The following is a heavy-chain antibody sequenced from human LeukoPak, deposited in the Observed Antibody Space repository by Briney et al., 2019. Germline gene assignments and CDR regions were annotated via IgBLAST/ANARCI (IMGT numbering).Heavy chain of an antibody. D-gene: IGHD5-18*01. CDR3: ARSGPRSGGIQLDY. CDR2: IYYSGST. Sequence: SSQTLSLTCTVSGGSISSGDYYWSWIRQPPGKSLEWIGYIYYSGSTYYNPSLKSRVTISVDTSKNQFSLKLSSVTAADTAVYYCARSGPRSGGIQLDYWGQGTLVTVSS. J-gene: IGHJ4*02. CDR1: GGSISSGDYY. V-gene: IGHV4-30-4*01.